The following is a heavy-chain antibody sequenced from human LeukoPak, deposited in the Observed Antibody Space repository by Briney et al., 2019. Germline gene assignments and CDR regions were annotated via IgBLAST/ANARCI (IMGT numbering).Heavy chain of an antibody. CDR2: IRYDGSDK. CDR3: AVGGGYRRSWYTRFDY. Sequence: GGSLRLSCAASGFTLWSYGMHGVRQAPGKGLEGGAVIRYDGSDKYYADFVKGRFTISRDNSKNTLYQEMNSLRAEDRAVYYCAVGGGYRRSWYTRFDYWGQGTLVTVSS. CDR1: GFTLWSYG. V-gene: IGHV3-30*02. D-gene: IGHD6-13*01. J-gene: IGHJ4*02.